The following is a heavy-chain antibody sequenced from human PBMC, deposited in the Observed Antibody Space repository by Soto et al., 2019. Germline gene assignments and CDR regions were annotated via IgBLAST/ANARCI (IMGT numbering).Heavy chain of an antibody. CDR1: GFTFSSYA. J-gene: IGHJ6*02. D-gene: IGHD6-25*01. CDR2: ISGGGGST. Sequence: EVQLLESGGGLVQPGGSLRLSCAASGFTFSSYAMSWVRQAPGKGLEWVSAISGGGGSTYYADSVKGRFTISRDNSKNTLYLQMNSLRAEDTAVYYCANCPTRCYYYGMDVWGQGTTVTVSS. V-gene: IGHV3-23*01. CDR3: ANCPTRCYYYGMDV.